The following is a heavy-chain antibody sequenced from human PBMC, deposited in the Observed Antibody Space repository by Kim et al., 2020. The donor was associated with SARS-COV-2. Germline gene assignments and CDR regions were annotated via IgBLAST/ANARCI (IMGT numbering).Heavy chain of an antibody. CDR2: ILSDGRSK. CDR3: ARGESGSYSD. CDR1: GFMFNNYG. J-gene: IGHJ4*02. D-gene: IGHD1-26*01. Sequence: GGSLRLSCVASGFMFNNYGMYWVRQAPGKGLEWVAGILSDGRSKYHVDSVKGRFTISRDNSKNTLYLQMNTLRVEDTAVYYCARGESGSYSDWGQGTVVT. V-gene: IGHV3-33*01.